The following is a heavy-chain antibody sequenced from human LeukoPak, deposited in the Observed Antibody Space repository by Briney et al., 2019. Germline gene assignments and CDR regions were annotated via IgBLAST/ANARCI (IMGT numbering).Heavy chain of an antibody. CDR2: IYYSGST. CDR3: VRNPRYYFDY. CDR1: GGSISSYY. V-gene: IGHV4-59*08. Sequence: SSETLSLTCTVSGGSISSYYWSWIRQPPGKGLEWIGYIYYSGSTNYNPSLKSRVTISVDTSKNQFSLKLSSVTAADTAVYYCVRNPRYYFDYWGQGTLVTVSS. J-gene: IGHJ4*02.